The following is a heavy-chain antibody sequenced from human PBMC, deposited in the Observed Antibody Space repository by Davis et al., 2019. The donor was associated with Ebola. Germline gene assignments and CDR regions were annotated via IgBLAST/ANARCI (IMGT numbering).Heavy chain of an antibody. CDR3: ARLEGYYDSSGYLPLDY. D-gene: IGHD3-22*01. CDR2: IYPGDSDT. J-gene: IGHJ4*02. V-gene: IGHV5-51*01. Sequence: GESLKTSCKGSGYSFTSYWTGWLRQMPGKGLEWMGIIYPGDSDTRYSPSFQGQVTISADKSISTAYLQWSSLKASDTAMYYCARLEGYYDSSGYLPLDYWGQGTLVTVSS. CDR1: GYSFTSYW.